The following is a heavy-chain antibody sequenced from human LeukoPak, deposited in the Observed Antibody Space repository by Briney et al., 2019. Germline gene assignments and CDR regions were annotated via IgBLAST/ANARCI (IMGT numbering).Heavy chain of an antibody. D-gene: IGHD2-8*01. V-gene: IGHV1-46*01. CDR1: GYTFTSYA. Sequence: ASVKVSCKASGYTFTSYAMNWVRQAPGQGLEWMGIINPGGGSTNYAQKFQGRVIMTRDTSTSTIYMEMSSLRSEDTAVYYCARQRGGQYEDGFDMWGQGTMVTVSS. CDR2: INPGGGST. J-gene: IGHJ3*02. CDR3: ARQRGGQYEDGFDM.